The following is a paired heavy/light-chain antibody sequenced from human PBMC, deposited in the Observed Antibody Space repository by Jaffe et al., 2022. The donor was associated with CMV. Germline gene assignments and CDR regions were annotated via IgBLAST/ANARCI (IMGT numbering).Light chain of an antibody. J-gene: IGLJ3*02. V-gene: IGLV3-10*01. CDR2: EDT. Sequence: SYELTQPPSVSVSPGQTARITCSGDALPSKYASWYQQRSGQAPVLLIYEDTKRPSGIPERFSGSSSGTMATLTISGAQVEDEADYYCYSTDSSASQRVFGGGTKLTVL. CDR3: YSTDSSASQRV. CDR1: ALPSKY.
Heavy chain of an antibody. D-gene: IGHD6-19*01. CDR1: GGSISSSDW. V-gene: IGHV4-4*02. J-gene: IGHJ5*02. Sequence: QVQLQESGPGLVKPSGTLSLTCAVSGGSISSSDWWSWVRQPPGKGLEWIGEIYHSGNTNYIPSLKSRITISVDKSKNQFSLELSSMTAADTAVYYCARAVYSSGQCRFDPWGQGILVTVSS. CDR3: ARAVYSSGQCRFDP. CDR2: IYHSGNT.